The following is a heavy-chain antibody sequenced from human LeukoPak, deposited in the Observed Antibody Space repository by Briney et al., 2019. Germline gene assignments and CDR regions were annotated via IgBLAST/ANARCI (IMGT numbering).Heavy chain of an antibody. Sequence: SETLSLXCAVSGYSISSGYYWGWIRQPPGKGLEWIGSIYHSGSTYYNPSLKSRVTISVDTSKNQFSLKLSSVTAADTAVYYCAILEGIAAAGYYFDYWGQGTLVTVSS. D-gene: IGHD6-13*01. CDR3: AILEGIAAAGYYFDY. CDR1: GYSISSGYY. CDR2: IYHSGST. V-gene: IGHV4-38-2*01. J-gene: IGHJ4*02.